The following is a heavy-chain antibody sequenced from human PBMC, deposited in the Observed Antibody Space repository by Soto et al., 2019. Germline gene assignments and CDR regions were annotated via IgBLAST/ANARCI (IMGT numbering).Heavy chain of an antibody. J-gene: IGHJ6*02. D-gene: IGHD2-2*03. Sequence: WETLSLTCTVSGGSVISSSYSWGWIRQSPGKGLEWIGTIYSSENTYYNPSLLSRVTISVDTSKNEFSVRLRSVTAADTAVYYCAKRNGYCMSTSCNGYCGMEVWGQGTTVTV. CDR3: AKRNGYCMSTSCNGYCGMEV. CDR1: GGSVISSSYS. V-gene: IGHV4-39*01. CDR2: IYSSENT.